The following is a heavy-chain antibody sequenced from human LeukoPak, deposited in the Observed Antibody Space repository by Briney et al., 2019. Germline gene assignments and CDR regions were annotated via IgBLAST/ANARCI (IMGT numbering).Heavy chain of an antibody. V-gene: IGHV1-69*13. CDR2: IIPIFGTA. CDR1: GGTFSSYA. D-gene: IGHD6-13*01. CDR3: ARATEKGAAAGTLVLDC. Sequence: GASVNVSCKASGGTFSSYAISWVRQAPGQGLEWMGGIIPIFGTANYAQKFQGRVTITADESTSTAYMELSSLRSEDTAVYYCARATEKGAAAGTLVLDCWGQGTLVTVSS. J-gene: IGHJ4*02.